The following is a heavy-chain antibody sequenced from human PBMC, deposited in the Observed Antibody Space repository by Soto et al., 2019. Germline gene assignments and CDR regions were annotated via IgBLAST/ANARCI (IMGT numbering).Heavy chain of an antibody. D-gene: IGHD1-1*01. V-gene: IGHV4-59*01. Sequence: QVQLLESGPGLVKPSETLSLTCTVSGDSISSYYWSWIRQPPGKGLEWIGYIFYSGSTNYSPSLKSRVTISLDTSKNHLSLQLRSVTAADTAVYDCARQSYSAFAIWGQGTMVTVSS. CDR1: GDSISSYY. CDR3: ARQSYSAFAI. CDR2: IFYSGST. J-gene: IGHJ3*02.